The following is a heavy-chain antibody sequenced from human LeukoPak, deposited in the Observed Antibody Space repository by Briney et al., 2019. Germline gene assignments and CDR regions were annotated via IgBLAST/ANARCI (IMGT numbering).Heavy chain of an antibody. V-gene: IGHV4-38-2*01. Sequence: SETLSLTCAVSDYSISSGYYWGWIRQPPGKGLEWIGSVYQSGSTYYSPSLKSRVTISVDTSYNQFSLKLTSVTAADTAIYYCARHPDLRWPRSFDYWGQGTLVSVSS. D-gene: IGHD2-21*01. J-gene: IGHJ4*02. CDR2: VYQSGST. CDR3: ARHPDLRWPRSFDY. CDR1: DYSISSGYY.